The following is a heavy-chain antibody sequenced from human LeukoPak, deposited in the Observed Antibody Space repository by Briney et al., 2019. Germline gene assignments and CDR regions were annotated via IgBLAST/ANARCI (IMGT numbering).Heavy chain of an antibody. CDR1: GGSISSYY. J-gene: IGHJ4*02. CDR3: ARVGPRGGYFDY. D-gene: IGHD3-10*01. V-gene: IGHV4-59*01. Sequence: PSETLSLTCTVSGGSISSYYWSWIRQPPGKGLEWIGYIYYSGSTNYNPSLKSRVTISVDTSKNQFSLKLSSVTAADTAVYYCARVGPRGGYFDYWGQGTLVTVSS. CDR2: IYYSGST.